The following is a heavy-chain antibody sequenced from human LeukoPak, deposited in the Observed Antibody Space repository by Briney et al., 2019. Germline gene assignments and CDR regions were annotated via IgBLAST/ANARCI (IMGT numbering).Heavy chain of an antibody. J-gene: IGHJ6*02. CDR3: ARERRPWSGGYYGMDV. CDR2: IYYSGST. Sequence: SETLSLTCTVSGGSISSSSYYWGWIRQPPGKGLEWIGSIYYSGSTYYNPSLKSRVTISVDTSKNQFSLKLSSVTAADTAVYYCARERRPWSGGYYGMDVWGQGTTVTVSS. V-gene: IGHV4-39*07. D-gene: IGHD2-15*01. CDR1: GGSISSSSYY.